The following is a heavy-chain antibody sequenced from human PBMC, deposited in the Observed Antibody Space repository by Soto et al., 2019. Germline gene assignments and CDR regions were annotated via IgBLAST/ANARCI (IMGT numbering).Heavy chain of an antibody. V-gene: IGHV3-33*01. D-gene: IGHD1-26*01. Sequence: GGSLRLSCAASGFTFSSYGMHWVCQAPGKGLEWVAVIWYDGSNKYYADSVKGRFTISRDNSKNTLYLQMNSLRAVDTAVYYCARDSLSGSYAYGMDVWGQGTTATVSS. J-gene: IGHJ6*02. CDR1: GFTFSSYG. CDR2: IWYDGSNK. CDR3: ARDSLSGSYAYGMDV.